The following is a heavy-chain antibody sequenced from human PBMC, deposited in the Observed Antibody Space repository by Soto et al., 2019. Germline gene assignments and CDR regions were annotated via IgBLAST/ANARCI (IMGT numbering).Heavy chain of an antibody. CDR2: SRNKADSYTP. J-gene: IGHJ4*02. CDR1: GFTFSDHH. V-gene: IGHV3-72*01. CDR3: AYDYRDY. D-gene: IGHD3-10*01. Sequence: EVQLVESGGGLVQAGGSLRLSCAVSGFTFSDHHMDWVRQAPGKGLEWVGRSRNKADSYTPEYAASVKGRFTISRDDSKNSLYLQVDSPKTDDTAVYYCAYDYRDYWGQGTLVTVSS.